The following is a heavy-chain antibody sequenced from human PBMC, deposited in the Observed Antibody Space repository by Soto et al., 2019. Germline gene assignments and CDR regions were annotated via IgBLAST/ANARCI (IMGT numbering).Heavy chain of an antibody. CDR1: GFTFSSYA. CDR2: ISYDGSNK. Sequence: GGSLRLSCAASGFTFSSYAMHWVRQAPGKGLEWVAVISYDGSNKYYADSVKGRFTISRDNSKNTLYLQMNSLRAEDTAVYYCARERGYGSGSYLGGYYYYGMDVWGQGTTVTVSS. D-gene: IGHD3-10*01. CDR3: ARERGYGSGSYLGGYYYYGMDV. V-gene: IGHV3-30-3*01. J-gene: IGHJ6*02.